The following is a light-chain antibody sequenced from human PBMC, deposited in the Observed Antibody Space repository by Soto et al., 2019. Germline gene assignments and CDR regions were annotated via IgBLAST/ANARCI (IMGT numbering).Light chain of an antibody. Sequence: DIQMTQSPSTLSASVGDRVTITCRASQSISSWLAWYQQKPGKAPTLLIYAASSLQSGVPSRFSGSGSGTDFTLTISSLQSEDCAIYYCQQYHTWPITFGGGTKVDIK. CDR2: AAS. V-gene: IGKV1-5*01. J-gene: IGKJ4*01. CDR1: QSISSW. CDR3: QQYHTWPIT.